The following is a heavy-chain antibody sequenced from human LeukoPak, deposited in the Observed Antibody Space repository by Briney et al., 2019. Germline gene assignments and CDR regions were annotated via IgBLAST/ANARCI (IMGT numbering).Heavy chain of an antibody. Sequence: GGSLRLSCAASGFTFSRYAMNWVRQAPGKELEWVSSISGSGGNTYYADSVKGRFTISRDNSKNTLYQQMNSLRAEDTAIYYCAKALPERPFDFWGQGTLVTVSS. V-gene: IGHV3-23*01. D-gene: IGHD6-25*01. J-gene: IGHJ4*02. CDR2: ISGSGGNT. CDR1: GFTFSRYA. CDR3: AKALPERPFDF.